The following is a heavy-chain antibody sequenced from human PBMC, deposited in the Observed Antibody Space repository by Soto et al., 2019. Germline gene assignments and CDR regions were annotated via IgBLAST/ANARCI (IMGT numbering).Heavy chain of an antibody. CDR3: ARDRQSAIVAMFSSNGMDV. V-gene: IGHV4-30-4*01. CDR2: IYDRETT. D-gene: IGHD5-12*01. CDR1: GGSINSDDSY. Sequence: QVQLQESGPGLVKPSQTLSLTCTVSGGSINSDDSYWSWLRQPPGRGLEWIGYIYDRETTYYNPYLNSRVTISVATSKNQFSLQLTSVPAADTAVYYGARDRQSAIVAMFSSNGMDVWGQGTTVIVSS. J-gene: IGHJ6*02.